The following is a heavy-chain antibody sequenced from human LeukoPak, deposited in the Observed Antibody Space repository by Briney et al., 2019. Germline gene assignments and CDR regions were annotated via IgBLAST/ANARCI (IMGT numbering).Heavy chain of an antibody. CDR1: GGSISTSNYY. J-gene: IGHJ3*02. CDR2: IFYSGST. CDR3: ARGLITYYYDSSGPGVAFDI. V-gene: IGHV4-39*07. D-gene: IGHD3-22*01. Sequence: SETLSLTCTVSGGSISTSNYYWGWIRQPPGKGLEWIGNIFYSGSTYYNPSLKSRVTISVDTSKNQFSLKLSSVTAADTAVYYCARGLITYYYDSSGPGVAFDIWGQGTMVTVSS.